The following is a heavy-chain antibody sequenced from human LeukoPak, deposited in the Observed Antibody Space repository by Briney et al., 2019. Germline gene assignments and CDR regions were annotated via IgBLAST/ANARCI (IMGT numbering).Heavy chain of an antibody. CDR2: IYSGGST. CDR3: ARSRRIVGKFDY. J-gene: IGHJ4*02. V-gene: IGHV3-53*01. CDR1: GLTVSSNY. D-gene: IGHD3-22*01. Sequence: GGSLRLSCAASGLTVSSNYMSWVRQAPGKGLGWVSVIYSGGSTYYADSVKGRFTISRDNSKNTLYLQMNSLRAEDTAVYYCARSRRIVGKFDYWGQGTLVTVSS.